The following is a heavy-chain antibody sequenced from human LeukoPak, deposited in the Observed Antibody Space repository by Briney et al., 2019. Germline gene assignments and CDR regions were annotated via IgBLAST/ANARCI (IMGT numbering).Heavy chain of an antibody. CDR1: GFTFSSYG. CDR3: AKASSGWSSYFDY. D-gene: IGHD6-19*01. Sequence: GGSLRLSCAASGFTFSSYGIHWVRQAPGKGLEWVSAISGSGGSTYYADSVKGRFTISRDNSKNTLYLQMNSLRAEDTAVYYCAKASSGWSSYFDYWGQGTLVTVSS. J-gene: IGHJ4*02. V-gene: IGHV3-23*01. CDR2: ISGSGGST.